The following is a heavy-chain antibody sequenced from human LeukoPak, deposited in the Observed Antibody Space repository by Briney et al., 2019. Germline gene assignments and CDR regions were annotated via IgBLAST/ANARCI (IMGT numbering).Heavy chain of an antibody. V-gene: IGHV1-2*02. D-gene: IGHD2-8*01. J-gene: IGHJ3*02. CDR3: ARDKDIVLMVYDPLDGAFDI. Sequence: GASVKVSCKASGYTFTSYGISWVRQAPGQGLEWMGWINPNSGGTNYAQKFQGRVTMTRDTSISTAYMELSRLRSDDTAVYYCARDKDIVLMVYDPLDGAFDIWGQGTMVTVSS. CDR2: INPNSGGT. CDR1: GYTFTSYG.